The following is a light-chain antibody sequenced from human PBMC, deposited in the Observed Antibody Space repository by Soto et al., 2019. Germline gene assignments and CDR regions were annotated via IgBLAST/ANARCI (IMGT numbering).Light chain of an antibody. CDR1: QSVSSN. Sequence: ELVMTQSQATLSVSPGERATLSCRASQSVSSNLAWYQQKPGQAPRLLIYGPSTRATGIPARFSGSGSGTEFTLTISSLQSEDFAVYYCQQYNNWPPWTFGQGTKVEIK. CDR2: GPS. V-gene: IGKV3-15*01. J-gene: IGKJ1*01. CDR3: QQYNNWPPWT.